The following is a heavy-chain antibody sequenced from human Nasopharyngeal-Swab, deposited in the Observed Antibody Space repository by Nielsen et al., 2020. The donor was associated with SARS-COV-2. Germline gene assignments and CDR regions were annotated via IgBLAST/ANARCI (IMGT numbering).Heavy chain of an antibody. CDR3: ARDTCNNNWYACYDYGMDV. V-gene: IGHV3-30-3*01. J-gene: IGHJ6*02. Sequence: GGSLRLSCAASGFTFSSFAMHWVRQAPGKGLEWVAVISYDGSNKFYADSVKGRFTISRGNSKNTLYLQMNSLRVEDTAVYYCARDTCNNNWYACYDYGMDVWGQGTTVTVSS. D-gene: IGHD1-1*01. CDR1: GFTFSSFA. CDR2: ISYDGSNK.